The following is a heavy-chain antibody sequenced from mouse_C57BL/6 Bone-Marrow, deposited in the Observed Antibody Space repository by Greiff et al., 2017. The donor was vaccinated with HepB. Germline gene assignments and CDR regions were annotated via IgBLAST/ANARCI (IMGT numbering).Heavy chain of an antibody. CDR3: ADHYYGSSYGYFDY. CDR1: GFNIKDDY. V-gene: IGHV14-4*01. CDR2: IDPENGDT. J-gene: IGHJ2*01. Sequence: EVQLQQSGAELVRPGASVKLSCTASGFNIKDDYMHWVKQRPEQGLEWIGWIDPENGDTEYASKFKGKATIPADTSSNTAYLQLSSLTSEDTAVYYCADHYYGSSYGYFDYWGQGTTLTVSS. D-gene: IGHD1-1*01.